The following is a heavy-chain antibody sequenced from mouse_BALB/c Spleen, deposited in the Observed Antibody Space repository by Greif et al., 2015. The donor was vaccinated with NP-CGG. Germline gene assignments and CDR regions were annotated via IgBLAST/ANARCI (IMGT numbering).Heavy chain of an antibody. V-gene: IGHV10-1*02. J-gene: IGHJ2*01. Sequence: EVMLVESGGGLVQPKGSLKLSCAASGFTFNTYAMNWVRQAPGKGLEWVARIRSKSNNYATYYADSVKDRFTISRDDSQSMLCLQMNNLKTEDTAMYYCVRDYRYDYFDYWGQGTTLTVSS. CDR2: IRSKSNNYAT. D-gene: IGHD2-14*01. CDR1: GFTFNTYA. CDR3: VRDYRYDYFDY.